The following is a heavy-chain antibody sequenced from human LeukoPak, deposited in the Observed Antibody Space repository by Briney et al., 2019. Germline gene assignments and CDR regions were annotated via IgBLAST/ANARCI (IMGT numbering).Heavy chain of an antibody. CDR3: ARLPSTKRWLQSENWFDP. Sequence: SETLSLTCTVSGGSISSSSYYWGWIRQPPGKGLEWIGSIYYSGSTYYNPSLKSRVTISVDTSKNQFSLKLSSVTAADTAVYYCARLPSTKRWLQSENWFDPWGQGTLVTVSS. D-gene: IGHD5-24*01. J-gene: IGHJ5*02. V-gene: IGHV4-39*01. CDR1: GGSISSSSYY. CDR2: IYYSGST.